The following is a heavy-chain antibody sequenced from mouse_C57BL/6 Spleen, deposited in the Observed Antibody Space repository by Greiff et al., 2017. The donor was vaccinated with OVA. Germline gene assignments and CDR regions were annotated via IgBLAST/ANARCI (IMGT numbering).Heavy chain of an antibody. J-gene: IGHJ3*01. Sequence: VQLQQPGAELVRPGSSVKLSCKASGYTFTSYWMDWVKQRPGQGLEWIGNIYPSDSETHYNQKFKDKATLTVDKSSSTAYMQLNSLTSEDSAVYYCARSGNGYDRFAYWGQGTLVTVSA. D-gene: IGHD2-2*01. CDR2: IYPSDSET. CDR1: GYTFTSYW. CDR3: ARSGNGYDRFAY. V-gene: IGHV1-61*01.